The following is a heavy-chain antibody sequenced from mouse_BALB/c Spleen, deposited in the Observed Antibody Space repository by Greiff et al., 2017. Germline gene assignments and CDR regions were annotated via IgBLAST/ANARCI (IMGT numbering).Heavy chain of an antibody. J-gene: IGHJ3*01. Sequence: VQLQQSGPELVKPGASVKMSCKASGYTFTSYVMHWVKQKPGQGLEWIGYINPYNDGTKYNEKFKGKATLTSDKSSSTAYMELSSLTSEDSAVYYCARGDGSSYDRFAYWGQGTLVTVSA. D-gene: IGHD1-1*01. V-gene: IGHV1-14*01. CDR2: INPYNDGT. CDR1: GYTFTSYV. CDR3: ARGDGSSYDRFAY.